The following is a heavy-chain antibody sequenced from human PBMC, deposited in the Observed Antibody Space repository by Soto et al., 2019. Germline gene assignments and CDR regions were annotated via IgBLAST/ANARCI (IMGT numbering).Heavy chain of an antibody. CDR2: ISSGGST. J-gene: IGHJ3*02. D-gene: IGHD4-17*01. CDR3: ARDWGDYIRFDAFDI. V-gene: IGHV3-53*01. Sequence: PGGSLRLSCAASGFTVSSNYMSWVRQAPGKGLEWVSVISSGGSTYYADSVKGRFTISRDNARNSLFLQMHSLRAEDTAVYYCARDWGDYIRFDAFDIWGQGTMVTVSS. CDR1: GFTVSSNY.